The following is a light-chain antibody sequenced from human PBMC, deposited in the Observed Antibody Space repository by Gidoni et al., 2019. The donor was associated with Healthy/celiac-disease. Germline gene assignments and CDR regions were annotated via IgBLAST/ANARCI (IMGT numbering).Light chain of an antibody. J-gene: IGKJ1*01. CDR3: QQYGSSPWT. CDR1: QSVSSSY. V-gene: IGKV3-20*01. CDR2: GAS. Sequence: EIVLTQSPGTLSLSPGERATLSCRASQSVSSSYLAWYQQKPGQAPRLLIYGASSRATGIPDRFSGSGSGTDFTLTISRLEPEDFAVYYCQQYGSSPWTFGQGITVEIK.